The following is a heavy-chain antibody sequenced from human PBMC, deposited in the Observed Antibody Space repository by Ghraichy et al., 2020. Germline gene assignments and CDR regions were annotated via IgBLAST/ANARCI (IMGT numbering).Heavy chain of an antibody. J-gene: IGHJ4*02. CDR1: GFTFSDYW. Sequence: ESLNISCAASGFTFSDYWMHWVRQAPGKGLVWVSRINSDGSSTSYADSVKGRFTISRDNAKNTLYLQMNSLRAEDTAVYYCAAGITLPYWGQGTLVTVS. CDR3: AAGITLPY. D-gene: IGHD3-16*01. CDR2: INSDGSST. V-gene: IGHV3-74*01.